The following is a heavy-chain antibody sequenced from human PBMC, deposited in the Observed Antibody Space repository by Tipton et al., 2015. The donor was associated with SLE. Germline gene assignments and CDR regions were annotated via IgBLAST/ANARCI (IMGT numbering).Heavy chain of an antibody. J-gene: IGHJ5*02. CDR2: IYYSGST. CDR3: ANDYGDYYFDP. V-gene: IGHV4-39*01. D-gene: IGHD4-17*01. Sequence: TLSLTCSVSGASISSTTYYWGWIRQPPGKGLEWIGNIYYSGSTYYNPSLKSRVSISVDTSKNQFSLRLSSVTAADTAVYYCANDYGDYYFDPWGQGTLVTVSS. CDR1: GASISSTTYY.